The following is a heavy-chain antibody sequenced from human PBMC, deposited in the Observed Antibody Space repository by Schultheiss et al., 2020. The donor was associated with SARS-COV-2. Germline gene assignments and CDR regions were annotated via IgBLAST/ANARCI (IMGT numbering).Heavy chain of an antibody. J-gene: IGHJ5*02. CDR2: IIPIFGTA. D-gene: IGHD6-13*01. V-gene: IGHV1-69*05. CDR3: ARDHGSSSWYSGSWFDP. CDR1: GGTFSSYA. Sequence: SVKVSCKASGGTFSSYAISWVRQAPGQGLEWMGGIIPIFGTANYAQKLQGRVTMTTDTSTSTAYMELRSLRSDDTAVYYCARDHGSSSWYSGSWFDPWGQGTLVTVSS.